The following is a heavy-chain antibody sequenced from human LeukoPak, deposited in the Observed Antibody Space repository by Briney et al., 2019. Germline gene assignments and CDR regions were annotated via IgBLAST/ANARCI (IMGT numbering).Heavy chain of an antibody. V-gene: IGHV3-23*01. CDR3: ARDQSVTNHYYGMDV. CDR2: INGGGDST. D-gene: IGHD4-17*01. Sequence: GSLRLSCAASGFTFRSYAMSWVRQAPGKGLEWVSSINGGGDSTDYADSVKGRFTISRDNSENTLYLQMNSLRAEDTAIYYCARDQSVTNHYYGMDVWGQGTTVTVSS. CDR1: GFTFRSYA. J-gene: IGHJ6*02.